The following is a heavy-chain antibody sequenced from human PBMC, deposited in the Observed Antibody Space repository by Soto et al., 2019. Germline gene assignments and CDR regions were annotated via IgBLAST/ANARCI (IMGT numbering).Heavy chain of an antibody. V-gene: IGHV3-74*01. J-gene: IGHJ4*02. CDR2: IDGEGIIT. Sequence: EVQLVESGGGVVQPGGSLRLSCAISGFRLSGYWMHWVRQAPGKGLVWVSRIDGEGIITSYADSVKGRFTISSDDATNTLYLQMNSLRVEDTAVYYSARVWGPPESSVPTDMDCWGQGTLVTVSS. CDR1: GFRLSGYW. CDR3: ARVWGPPESSVPTDMDC. D-gene: IGHD5-18*01.